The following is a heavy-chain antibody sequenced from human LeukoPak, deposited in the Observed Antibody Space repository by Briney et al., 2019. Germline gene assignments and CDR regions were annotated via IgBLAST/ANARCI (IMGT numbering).Heavy chain of an antibody. CDR2: IYPGDSNT. V-gene: IGHV5-51*01. CDR3: ARVMAVASTRPFDY. J-gene: IGHJ4*02. D-gene: IGHD6-19*01. CDR1: GYSFTSYW. Sequence: GESLKISCKGSGYSFTSYWIGWVRQMPGKGLEWMGIIYPGDSNTRYSPSFQGQVTISADKSINTAYVQWRSLKASDTAMYYCARVMAVASTRPFDYWGQGTLVTVSS.